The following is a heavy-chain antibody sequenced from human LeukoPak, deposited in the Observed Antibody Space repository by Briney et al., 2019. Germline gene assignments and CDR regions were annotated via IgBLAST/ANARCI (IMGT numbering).Heavy chain of an antibody. D-gene: IGHD3-10*01. CDR3: ARDIPMVRGKDY. V-gene: IGHV3-33*01. CDR1: GFTFSSYG. J-gene: IGHJ4*02. Sequence: GGSLRLSYAASGFTFSSYGMHWVRQAPGKGLEWVAVIWYDGGNKYYADSVKGRFTISRDNSKNTLYLQMNSLRAEDTAVYYCARDIPMVRGKDYWGQGTLVTVSS. CDR2: IWYDGGNK.